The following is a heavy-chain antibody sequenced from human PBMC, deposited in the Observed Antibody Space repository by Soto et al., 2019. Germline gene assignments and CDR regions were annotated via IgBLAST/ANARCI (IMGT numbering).Heavy chain of an antibody. CDR1: GGTFSSYA. Sequence: QVQLVQSGAEVKKPGSSVKVSCKASGGTFSSYAISWVRQAPGQGLEWMGGIIPIFGTANYAQKFQGRVTVTADESTSTAYMALSSLRSEDTAVYYCARDKADGGSSSWLFDYWGQGTLVTVSS. V-gene: IGHV1-69*12. CDR3: ARDKADGGSSSWLFDY. J-gene: IGHJ4*02. D-gene: IGHD6-13*01. CDR2: IIPIFGTA.